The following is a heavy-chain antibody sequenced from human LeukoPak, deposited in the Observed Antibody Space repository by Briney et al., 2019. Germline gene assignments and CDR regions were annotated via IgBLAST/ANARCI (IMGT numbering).Heavy chain of an antibody. CDR2: IYYSGST. V-gene: IGHV4-61*08. D-gene: IGHD6-13*01. J-gene: IGHJ4*02. Sequence: SETLSLTCTVSGGSISSGGYYWSWIRQHPGKGLEWIGYIYYSGSTYYNPSLKSRVTMSLDTSKNQFSLKLSSVTAADTALYYCARSRSSSWDVNFEYWGQGTLVTVSS. CDR1: GGSISSGGYY. CDR3: ARSRSSSWDVNFEY.